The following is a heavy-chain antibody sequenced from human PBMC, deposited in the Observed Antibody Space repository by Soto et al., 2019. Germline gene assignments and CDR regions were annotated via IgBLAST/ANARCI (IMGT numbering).Heavy chain of an antibody. Sequence: EVHLVESGGGLVQPGGSLRLSCAASGFTFSKYLMHYVRQAPGKGLVWVARINSDGTSTSYADSVKGRFTISRDDANDTLYLQINNLKAEYTAVYYCATNLWNLATLGQGTLVTVSS. V-gene: IGHV3-74*01. CDR1: GFTFSKYL. J-gene: IGHJ5*02. D-gene: IGHD1-1*01. CDR3: ATNLWNLAT. CDR2: INSDGTST.